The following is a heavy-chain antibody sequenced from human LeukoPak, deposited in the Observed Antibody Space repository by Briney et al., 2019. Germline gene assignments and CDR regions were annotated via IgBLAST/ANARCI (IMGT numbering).Heavy chain of an antibody. V-gene: IGHV3-30-3*01. CDR2: ISYDGSNK. Sequence: GGSLRLSCAASGLIFSGYAMYWVRQAPGKGLEWVAVISYDGSNKYYADSVKGRFTISRDNSKNTLYLQMNSLITEDTAVHYCARGSPPDYWGQGTLVTVSS. J-gene: IGHJ4*02. CDR3: ARGSPPDY. CDR1: GLIFSGYA.